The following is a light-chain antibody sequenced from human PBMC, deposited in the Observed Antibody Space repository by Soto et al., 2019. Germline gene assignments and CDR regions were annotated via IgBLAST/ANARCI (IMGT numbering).Light chain of an antibody. Sequence: TQSAVALSVSPGERVTLSCRASQNIDISLAWFQQRPGQAPKVLIYAASGLASGVPSTFSGSGSGTEFTLTISSLQPDDFATYFCQHYDTFSWAFGQGTKVDI. CDR1: QNIDIS. CDR2: AAS. V-gene: IGKV1-5*01. CDR3: QHYDTFSWA. J-gene: IGKJ1*01.